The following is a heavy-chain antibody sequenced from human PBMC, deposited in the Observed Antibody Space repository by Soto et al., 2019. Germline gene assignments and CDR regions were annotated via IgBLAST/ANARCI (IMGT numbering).Heavy chain of an antibody. D-gene: IGHD6-13*01. CDR1: GGSFRGYY. CDR3: ARAAMGGSSWPFDY. V-gene: IGHV4-34*01. Sequence: PSETLSLTCAVYGGSFRGYYWSWIRQPPGKGLEWIGEINHSGSTNYNPSLKSRVTISVDKSKNQFSLKLSSVTAADTAVYYCARAAMGGSSWPFDYWGQGTLVTVSS. CDR2: INHSGST. J-gene: IGHJ4*02.